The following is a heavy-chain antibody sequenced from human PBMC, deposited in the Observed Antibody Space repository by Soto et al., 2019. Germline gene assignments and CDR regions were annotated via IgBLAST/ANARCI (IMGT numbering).Heavy chain of an antibody. D-gene: IGHD6-19*01. CDR2: IIPFFGTA. J-gene: IGHJ4*02. CDR3: ATTSHLGEAVAGTPLDY. CDR1: GGTFSNYA. Sequence: QVQLVQSGAEVKKPGSSVKVSCKASGGTFSNYAISWVRQAPGQGLEWMGGIIPFFGTAKYGQKFQGRVTITADESTSTAYMELSSLRSEDTAVYYCATTSHLGEAVAGTPLDYWGQGTLVTVSS. V-gene: IGHV1-69*01.